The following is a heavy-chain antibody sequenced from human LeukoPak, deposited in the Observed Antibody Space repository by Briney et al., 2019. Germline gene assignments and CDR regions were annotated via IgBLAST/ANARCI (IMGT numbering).Heavy chain of an antibody. V-gene: IGHV3-9*01. D-gene: IGHD6-13*01. Sequence: GGSLRLSCATSGFTFDDYAMHWVRQAPGKGLEWVSGITWNSATIVYADSVKGRFTISRDNAKNSVYLQMNSLRAEDTAVYYCARLPTRWGSSWENYWGQGTLVTVSS. CDR3: ARLPTRWGSSWENY. CDR2: ITWNSATI. J-gene: IGHJ4*02. CDR1: GFTFDDYA.